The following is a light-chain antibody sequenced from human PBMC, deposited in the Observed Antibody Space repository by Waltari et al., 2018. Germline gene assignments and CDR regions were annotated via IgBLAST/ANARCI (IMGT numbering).Light chain of an antibody. CDR3: MQGVHLWT. V-gene: IGKV2-29*02. CDR2: EFS. J-gene: IGKJ1*01. CDR1: QSLLHDDGKTY. Sequence: IVMTQTPLSLSVMPGQSASISCKSNQSLLHDDGKTYLYLYLQKPGQSPQLLIYEFSRRFYGVPDRFGGRGSGTNFTLEISEVEAEDVGVYYCMQGVHLWTFGQGTKVEIK.